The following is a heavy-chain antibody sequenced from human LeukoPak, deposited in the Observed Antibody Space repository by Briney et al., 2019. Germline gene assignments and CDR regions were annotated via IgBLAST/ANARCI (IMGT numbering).Heavy chain of an antibody. CDR2: LSGCGGST. V-gene: IGHV3-23*01. CDR3: ARGGLVGAPRFDAFDI. Sequence: GGSLRLSCAASGFTFSSYAMSWVRQAPGKGLEWVSALSGCGGSTYYADSVKGRFTISRDNSKNPLYLQMNSLRAEDTAVYYCARGGLVGAPRFDAFDIWGQGTMVTVSS. D-gene: IGHD1-26*01. J-gene: IGHJ3*02. CDR1: GFTFSSYA.